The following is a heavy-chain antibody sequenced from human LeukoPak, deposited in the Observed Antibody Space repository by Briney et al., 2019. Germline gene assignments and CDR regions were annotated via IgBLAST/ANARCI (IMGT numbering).Heavy chain of an antibody. J-gene: IGHJ4*02. CDR2: ITGSGGST. CDR1: GFTFNLYA. CDR3: AKDHSSSSDY. D-gene: IGHD6-13*01. Sequence: GGSLRLSCTASGFTFNLYAMTWVRQAPGKGLEWVSAITGSGGSTYYADSVKGRFTISRDNSKNTLYLQMNSLRAEDTAVYYCAKDHSSSSDYWGQGTLVTVSS. V-gene: IGHV3-23*01.